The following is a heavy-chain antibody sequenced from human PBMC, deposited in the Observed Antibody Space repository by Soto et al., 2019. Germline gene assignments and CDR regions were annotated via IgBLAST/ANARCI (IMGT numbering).Heavy chain of an antibody. CDR1: GDSISNSRFY. V-gene: IGHV4-39*01. J-gene: IGHJ5*02. D-gene: IGHD3-22*01. CDR3: ARDYFDSSDYHPNWFEP. Sequence: SETLSLTCSVSGDSISNSRFYWAWIRQPPGEGLEWIGSIYHTGNAYYNPSLKSRVTIFVDTSKNQFSLKLTSVTAADTALYYCARDYFDSSDYHPNWFEPWGQGTRVTVSS. CDR2: IYHTGNA.